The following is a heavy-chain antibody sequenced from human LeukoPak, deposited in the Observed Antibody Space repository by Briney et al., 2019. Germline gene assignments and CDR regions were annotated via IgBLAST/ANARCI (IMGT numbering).Heavy chain of an antibody. CDR2: ISGSGGRP. CDR1: GFTFSSCA. CDR3: VKEGQQQVVPNYYYMDV. V-gene: IGHV3-23*01. D-gene: IGHD6-13*01. J-gene: IGHJ6*03. Sequence: GGSLRLSCAASGFTFSSCAMSWVRQAPGKGLEWVSAISGSGGRPYYADSVKGRSTISRDNSKNTLYLQMNSLRAEDTAGYYCVKEGQQQVVPNYYYMDVWGKGTTVTVSS.